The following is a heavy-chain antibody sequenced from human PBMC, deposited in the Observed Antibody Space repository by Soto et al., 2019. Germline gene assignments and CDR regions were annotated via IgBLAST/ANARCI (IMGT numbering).Heavy chain of an antibody. CDR1: GGSFSGYY. Sequence: SETLSLTCAVYGGSFSGYYWSWIRQPPGKGLEWIGEINHSGSTNYNPSLKSRITISVDTSKNQFSLRLSSVTAADTAVYYCARGLPRYIVVVVAATRPHNWFDPWGQGTLVTVSS. V-gene: IGHV4-34*01. CDR3: ARGLPRYIVVVVAATRPHNWFDP. J-gene: IGHJ5*02. D-gene: IGHD2-15*01. CDR2: INHSGST.